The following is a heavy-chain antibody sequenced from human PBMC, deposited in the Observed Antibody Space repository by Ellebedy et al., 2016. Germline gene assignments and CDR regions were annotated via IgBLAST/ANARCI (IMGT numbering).Heavy chain of an antibody. D-gene: IGHD6-6*01. CDR3: AREVGSSPHYYYMDV. CDR1: GGSIGRYF. V-gene: IGHV4-4*07. J-gene: IGHJ6*03. Sequence: SETLSLTXTASGGSIGRYFWSWIRQPAGKGLEWIGRIYTSGSTNYNPSLKSRITTSVDTSKNQFSLKLSSVTAADTAVYYCAREVGSSPHYYYMDVWGKGTTVTVSS. CDR2: IYTSGST.